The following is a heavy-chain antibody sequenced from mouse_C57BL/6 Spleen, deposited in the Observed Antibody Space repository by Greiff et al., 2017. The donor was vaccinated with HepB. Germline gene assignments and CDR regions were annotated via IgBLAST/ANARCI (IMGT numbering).Heavy chain of an antibody. Sequence: EVQLVESGGGLVQPKGSLKLSCAASGFTFNTYAMHWVRQAPGKGLEWVARIRSKSSNYATYYADSVKDRFTISRDDSQSMLYLQMNNLKTEDTAMYYCVRGTYYGSSYYFDYWGQGTTLTVSS. CDR3: VRGTYYGSSYYFDY. J-gene: IGHJ2*01. V-gene: IGHV10-3*01. CDR2: IRSKSSNYAT. D-gene: IGHD1-1*01. CDR1: GFTFNTYA.